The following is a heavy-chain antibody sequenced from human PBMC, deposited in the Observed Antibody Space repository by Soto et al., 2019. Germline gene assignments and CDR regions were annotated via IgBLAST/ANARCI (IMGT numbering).Heavy chain of an antibody. CDR2: IYHSGST. CDR1: GYSISSAYY. D-gene: IGHD3-3*01. J-gene: IGHJ5*02. Sequence: SETLSLTCAVSGYSISSAYYWGWIRQPPGKGLEWSGSIYHSGSTYYNPSLKSRVTISIDTSKNQFSLKLSSVTAADTAVYYCARAGRYPTIFGVVRQVSPRFDPWGQGTLVTVS. CDR3: ARAGRYPTIFGVVRQVSPRFDP. V-gene: IGHV4-38-2*01.